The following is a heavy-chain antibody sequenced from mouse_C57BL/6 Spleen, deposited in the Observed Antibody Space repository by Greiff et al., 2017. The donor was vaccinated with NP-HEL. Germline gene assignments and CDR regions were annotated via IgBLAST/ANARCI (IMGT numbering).Heavy chain of an antibody. D-gene: IGHD2-13*01. CDR3: ARHKGDLYAMDY. Sequence: EVMLVESGGDLVKPGGSLKLSCAASGFTFSSYGMSWVRQTPDKRLEWVATISSGGSYTYYLDSVKGRFTISRDNAKNTLYLQMSSLKSEDTAMYYCARHKGDLYAMDYWGQGTSVTVSS. CDR1: GFTFSSYG. CDR2: ISSGGSYT. V-gene: IGHV5-6*01. J-gene: IGHJ4*01.